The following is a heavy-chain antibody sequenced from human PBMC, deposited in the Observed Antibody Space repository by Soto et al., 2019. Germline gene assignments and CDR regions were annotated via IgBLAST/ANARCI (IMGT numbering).Heavy chain of an antibody. CDR3: ARRPYGSSFDY. J-gene: IGHJ4*02. CDR2: IYYSGST. D-gene: IGHD6-6*01. V-gene: IGHV4-39*01. Sequence: SETLSLTCTVSGGSISSSSYYWGWIRQPPGKGLEWIGSIYYSGSTYYNPSLKSRVTISVDTSKNQFSLKLSSVTAADTAVYYCARRPYGSSFDYWGQGTLVTVSS. CDR1: GGSISSSSYY.